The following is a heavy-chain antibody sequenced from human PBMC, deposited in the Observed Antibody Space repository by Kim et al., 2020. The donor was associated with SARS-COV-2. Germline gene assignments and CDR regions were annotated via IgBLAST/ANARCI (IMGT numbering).Heavy chain of an antibody. CDR3: TRGAYGAHFDS. D-gene: IGHD3-10*01. Sequence: SETLSLTCTVSGGSISSYYWSWIRQAPGKGLEWIGYIYYSGSTNYNPSLKSRVTTSVDTSKNQFSLKLSSVTAADTAVYYCTRGAYGAHFDSWGQGTLVPVSS. J-gene: IGHJ4*02. CDR1: GGSISSYY. CDR2: IYYSGST. V-gene: IGHV4-59*13.